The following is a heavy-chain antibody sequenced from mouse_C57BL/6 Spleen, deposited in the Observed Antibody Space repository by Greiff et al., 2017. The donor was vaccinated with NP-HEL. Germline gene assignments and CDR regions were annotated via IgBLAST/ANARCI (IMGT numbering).Heavy chain of an antibody. D-gene: IGHD1-1*01. CDR2: IDPETGGT. Sequence: QVQLQQSGAELVRPGASVTLSCKASGYTFTDYEMHWVKQTPVHGLEWIGAIDPETGGTAYNQKFKGKAILTADKSSSTAYMELRSLTSEDSAVYYCRYYGSYAMDYWGQGTSVTVSS. CDR1: GYTFTDYE. CDR3: RYYGSYAMDY. V-gene: IGHV1-15*01. J-gene: IGHJ4*01.